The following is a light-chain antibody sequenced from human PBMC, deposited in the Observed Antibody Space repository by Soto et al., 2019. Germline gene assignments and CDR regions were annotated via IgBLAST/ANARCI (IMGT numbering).Light chain of an antibody. CDR3: QQRHNWRDT. CDR2: ETS. V-gene: IGKV3-11*01. CDR1: QSVRSN. Sequence: EIVMTQSPATLSASPGERATLSCRASQSVRSNLSWYQQKPGQAPRLLMYETSRRATGIPARFSGSGSGTDFTLTISSLEPEDFAVYYCQQRHNWRDTFGQGTRLEIK. J-gene: IGKJ5*01.